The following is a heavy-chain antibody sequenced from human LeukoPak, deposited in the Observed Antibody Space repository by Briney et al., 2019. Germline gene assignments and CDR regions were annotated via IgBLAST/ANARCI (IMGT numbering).Heavy chain of an antibody. CDR1: GYTFTSYD. Sequence: ASVKVSCKASGYTFTSYDINWVRQATGQGLEWMGWMNPNSGNTGYAQKFQGRVTITRNTSISTAYMELSSLRSEDTAVYYRARSKTYYDFWSGYYRDAFDIWGQGTMVTVSS. V-gene: IGHV1-8*03. D-gene: IGHD3-3*01. J-gene: IGHJ3*02. CDR2: MNPNSGNT. CDR3: ARSKTYYDFWSGYYRDAFDI.